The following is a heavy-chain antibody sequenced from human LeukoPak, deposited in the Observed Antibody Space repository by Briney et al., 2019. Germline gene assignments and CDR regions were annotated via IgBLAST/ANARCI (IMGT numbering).Heavy chain of an antibody. D-gene: IGHD3-10*01. J-gene: IGHJ4*02. CDR1: GFTFSSSP. Sequence: GGSLRLSCSASGFTFSSSPMHWVRQAPGKGLKYVSSINPSGSYVSYADFAKGRFTISRDNWRNTLHLQMNSLTPDDTAIYYCVREMGSGTHYCLEFWGQGALVTVSA. V-gene: IGHV3-64D*06. CDR3: VREMGSGTHYCLEF. CDR2: INPSGSYV.